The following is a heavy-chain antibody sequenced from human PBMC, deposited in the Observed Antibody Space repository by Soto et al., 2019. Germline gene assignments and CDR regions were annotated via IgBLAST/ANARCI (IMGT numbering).Heavy chain of an antibody. CDR3: ARLTPDPYYYYYGMDV. V-gene: IGHV1-69*01. Sequence: QVQLVESGGGVVQPGRSLRLSCAASGFTFSSYAISWVRQAPGQGLEWMGGIIPIFGTANYAQKFQGRVTITADESTSTAYMELSSLRSEDTAVYYCARLTPDPYYYYYGMDVWGQGTTVTVSS. CDR2: IIPIFGTA. J-gene: IGHJ6*02. CDR1: GFTFSSYA.